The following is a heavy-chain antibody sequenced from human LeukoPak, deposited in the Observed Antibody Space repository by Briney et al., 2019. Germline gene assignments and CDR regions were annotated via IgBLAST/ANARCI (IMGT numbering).Heavy chain of an antibody. J-gene: IGHJ6*03. CDR2: IYTSGST. D-gene: IGHD6-6*01. Sequence: IPSETLSLTCTVSGGSISSGSYYWSWIRQPAGKGLEWIGRIYTSGSTNYNPSLKSRVTISVDTSKNQFSLKLSSVTAADTAVYYCARTALEVYEGYYYYYMDVWGKGTTVTVSS. CDR1: GGSISSGSYY. CDR3: ARTALEVYEGYYYYYMDV. V-gene: IGHV4-61*02.